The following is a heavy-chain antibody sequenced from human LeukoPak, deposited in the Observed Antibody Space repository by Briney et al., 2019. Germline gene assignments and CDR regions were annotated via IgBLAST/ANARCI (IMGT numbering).Heavy chain of an antibody. CDR3: ARGPDKSDNDAFDI. V-gene: IGHV3-33*01. D-gene: IGHD3-9*01. CDR1: GFTFNSFA. CDR2: IWYGGSNK. Sequence: PGRSLRLSCAASGFTFNSFAMHWVRQAPGKGLEWVAVIWYGGSNKYYADSVKGRFTISRDNSKNTVYLQMNSLRAEDTAVYYCARGPDKSDNDAFDIWGQGTMVTVSS. J-gene: IGHJ3*02.